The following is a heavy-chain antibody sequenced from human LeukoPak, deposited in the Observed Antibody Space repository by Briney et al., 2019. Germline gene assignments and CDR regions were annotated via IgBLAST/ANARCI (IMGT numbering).Heavy chain of an antibody. CDR3: ARDCSGGTCYLDY. CDR1: GTTLSNYG. V-gene: IGHV1-18*01. J-gene: IGHJ4*02. Sequence: ASVKVSCKASGTTLSNYGITWVRQAPGQGLEWMGWISAYNGNTNYAQKLQGRATMTTDTSTSTAYMELRSLRSDDTALYYCARDCSGGTCYLDYWGQGTLVTVSS. CDR2: ISAYNGNT. D-gene: IGHD2-15*01.